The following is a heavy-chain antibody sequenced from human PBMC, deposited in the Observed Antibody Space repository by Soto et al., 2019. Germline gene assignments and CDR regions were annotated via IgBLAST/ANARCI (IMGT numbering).Heavy chain of an antibody. CDR3: ARGGCSGGSCYPPLSTFSYGMDV. V-gene: IGHV4-31*03. Sequence: QVQLQESGPGLVKPSQTLSLTCTVSGGSISSGGYYWSWIRQHPGKGLEWIGYIYYSGSTYYNPSRRSRVITSVDTSKNQFSLKLSSVTAADTAVYYCARGGCSGGSCYPPLSTFSYGMDVWGQGTTVTVSS. CDR1: GGSISSGGYY. D-gene: IGHD2-15*01. J-gene: IGHJ6*02. CDR2: IYYSGST.